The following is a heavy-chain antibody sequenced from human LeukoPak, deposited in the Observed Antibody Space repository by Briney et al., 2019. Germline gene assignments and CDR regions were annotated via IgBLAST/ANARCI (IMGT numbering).Heavy chain of an antibody. CDR1: GGTFSSYA. V-gene: IGHV1-69*05. CDR3: ARPSSREMVYAPFDY. CDR2: IIPIFGTA. J-gene: IGHJ4*02. D-gene: IGHD2-8*01. Sequence: SVKVSCKASGGTFSSYAISWVRQAPGQGLGWMGRIIPIFGTANYAQKFQGRVTITTDESTSTAYMELSSLRSEDTAVYYCARPSSREMVYAPFDYWGQGTLVTVSS.